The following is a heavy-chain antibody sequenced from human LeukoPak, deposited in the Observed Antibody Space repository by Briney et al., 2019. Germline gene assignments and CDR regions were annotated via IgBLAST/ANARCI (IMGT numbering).Heavy chain of an antibody. D-gene: IGHD3-22*01. CDR1: GFTLSSYE. Sequence: GGSLRLSCAASGFTLSSYEMNRVHQAPGKGLEWVSYISSSGSTIYYADSVKGRFTISRDNAKNSLYLQMNSLRAEDTAVYYCARSWLSYAFDIWGQGTMVTVSS. V-gene: IGHV3-48*03. CDR2: ISSSGSTI. CDR3: ARSWLSYAFDI. J-gene: IGHJ3*02.